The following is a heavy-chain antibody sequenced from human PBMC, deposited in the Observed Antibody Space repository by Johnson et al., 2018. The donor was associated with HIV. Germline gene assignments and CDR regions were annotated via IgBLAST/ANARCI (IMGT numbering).Heavy chain of an antibody. CDR2: IYSGGST. Sequence: VQLVESGGGLVQPGGSLRLSCAASGFTFSSYGMHWVRQAPGKGLEWVSVIYSGGSTYYADSVKGRFTISRDNSKNTLYLQMNSLKIEETAVYYFTTGDIVVVLTAMLLPLHDAFDIWGQGAMVTVSS. CDR3: TTGDIVVVLTAMLLPLHDAFDI. J-gene: IGHJ3*02. CDR1: GFTFSSYG. V-gene: IGHV3-66*01. D-gene: IGHD2-15*01.